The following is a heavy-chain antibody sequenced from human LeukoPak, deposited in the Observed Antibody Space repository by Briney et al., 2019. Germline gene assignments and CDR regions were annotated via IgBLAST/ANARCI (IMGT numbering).Heavy chain of an antibody. CDR3: ARGRDGYNSD. CDR2: INHSGST. D-gene: IGHD5-24*01. V-gene: IGHV4-34*01. J-gene: IGHJ4*02. Sequence: SKTLSLTCAVYGGSFSGYYWSWIRQPPGKGLEWIGEINHSGSTNYNPSLKSRVTISVDTTKNQFSLKLSSVTAADTAVYYCARGRDGYNSDWGQGTLVTVSS. CDR1: GGSFSGYY.